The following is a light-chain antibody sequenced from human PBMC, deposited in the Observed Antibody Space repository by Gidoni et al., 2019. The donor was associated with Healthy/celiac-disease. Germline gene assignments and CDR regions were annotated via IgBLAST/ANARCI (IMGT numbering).Light chain of an antibody. V-gene: IGKV2-28*01. CDR2: LGS. J-gene: IGKJ4*01. CDR3: MQALQTQLT. CDR1: QSLLHSNGYNY. Sequence: DIVMTQSPLSLPVTPGEPASISCRSSQSLLHSNGYNYLDWYLQKPGQSPQLLIYLGSNRASGVPDRFSGSGSGTDFTLKISRVEAEDVGVYYCMQALQTQLTFGGXTKVEIK.